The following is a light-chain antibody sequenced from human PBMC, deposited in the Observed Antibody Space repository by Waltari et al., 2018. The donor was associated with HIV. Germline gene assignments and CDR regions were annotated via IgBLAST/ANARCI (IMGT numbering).Light chain of an antibody. V-gene: IGKV1-9*01. CDR1: EGISRF. CDR3: QQFKSYPFT. CDR2: TAS. Sequence: DIHLTQSPPYLSASVGDSVTLTCRASEGISRFLAWYQQEPGKAPKLLIYTASTLQSGVPSRFSGSGSGTEFTLTVTSLQPEDFATYYCQQFKSYPFTFGQGTELGIK. J-gene: IGKJ2*01.